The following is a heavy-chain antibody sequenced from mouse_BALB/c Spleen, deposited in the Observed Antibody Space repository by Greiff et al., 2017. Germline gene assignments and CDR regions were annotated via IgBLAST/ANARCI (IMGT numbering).Heavy chain of an antibody. CDR3: AREGGYYGAY. CDR1: GYSITSGYY. Sequence: EVKLQESGPGLVKPSQSLSLTCSVTGYSITSGYYWNWIRQFPGNKLEWMGYISYDGSNNYNPSLKNRISITRDTSKNQFFLKLNSVTTEDTATYYCAREGGYYGAYWGQGTLVTVSA. D-gene: IGHD1-2*01. V-gene: IGHV3-6*02. CDR2: ISYDGSN. J-gene: IGHJ3*01.